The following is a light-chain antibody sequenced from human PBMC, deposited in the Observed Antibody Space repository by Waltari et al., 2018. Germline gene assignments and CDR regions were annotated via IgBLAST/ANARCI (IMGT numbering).Light chain of an antibody. CDR3: QNHERLPAT. CDR1: QSVSSF. CDR2: HAS. V-gene: IGKV3-20*01. Sequence: EAVLPQSPGTLSLSPGARATLACSASQSVSSFLAWYQQKPGQAPRLLIYHASNRATGIPDRFSGSGSGTDFSLTISRLEPEDFAVYYCQNHERLPATFGQGTKVEI. J-gene: IGKJ1*01.